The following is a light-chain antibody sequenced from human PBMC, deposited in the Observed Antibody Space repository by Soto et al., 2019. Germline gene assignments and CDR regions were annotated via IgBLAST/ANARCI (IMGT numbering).Light chain of an antibody. CDR3: QQRSNWPRT. CDR2: DAS. V-gene: IGKV3-11*01. Sequence: EIVLTQSPATLSLSPGERATLSCRASQSVSSYLAWYQQKPGQAPRILIYDASNRETGIPARFSGSGAGTECTRTISSLEPEDFEVDYCQQRSNWPRTFGQGTRLEIK. CDR1: QSVSSY. J-gene: IGKJ5*01.